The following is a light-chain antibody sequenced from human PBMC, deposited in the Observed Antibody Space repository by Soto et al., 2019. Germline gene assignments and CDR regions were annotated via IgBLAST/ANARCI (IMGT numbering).Light chain of an antibody. Sequence: DIQMSQSPSSLSASVGDRVTITSRASQSLSSYLNWYQQKPGKAPKLLIYAASSLQSGVPSRFSGSGSGTDFTLTISSLQHEDFATYYCQQSYSTSWTFGQGTKVEIK. CDR1: QSLSSY. CDR3: QQSYSTSWT. J-gene: IGKJ1*01. V-gene: IGKV1-39*01. CDR2: AAS.